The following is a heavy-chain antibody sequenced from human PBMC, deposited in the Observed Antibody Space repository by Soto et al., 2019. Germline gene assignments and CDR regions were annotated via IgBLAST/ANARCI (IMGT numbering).Heavy chain of an antibody. V-gene: IGHV4-59*01. CDR1: GGSISSDY. J-gene: IGHJ3*02. CDR3: APNYSGSYWAAFDI. D-gene: IGHD1-26*01. CDR2: IYYSGSS. Sequence: PSETLSLTCTVSGGSISSDYWSWIRQPPGKGLEWIGYIYYSGSSNYNPSLKSRVIMSLDTSKNQFSLKLSSVTAADTAVYYCAPNYSGSYWAAFDIWGQGTMVPVS.